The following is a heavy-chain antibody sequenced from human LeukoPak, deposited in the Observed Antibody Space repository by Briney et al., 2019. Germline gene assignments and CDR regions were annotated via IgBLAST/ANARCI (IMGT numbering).Heavy chain of an antibody. CDR3: ARAPANKYDSRLPEDY. CDR2: INPNSGGT. Sequence: GASVKVSCKASGYTFTGYYMHWVRQAPGQGLEWMGWINPNSGGTNYAQKFQGRVTLTRDTSTSTVYMELSSLRSEDTAVYYCARAPANKYDSRLPEDYWGQGTLVTVSS. V-gene: IGHV1-2*02. J-gene: IGHJ4*02. D-gene: IGHD3-22*01. CDR1: GYTFTGYY.